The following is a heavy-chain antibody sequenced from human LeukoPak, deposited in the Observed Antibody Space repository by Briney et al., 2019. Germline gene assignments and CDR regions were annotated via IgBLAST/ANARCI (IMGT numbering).Heavy chain of an antibody. J-gene: IGHJ4*02. V-gene: IGHV1-69*13. CDR3: AAHDYSNYFDY. CDR1: GGTFSSYA. D-gene: IGHD4-11*01. Sequence: SVKVSCKASGGTFSSYAISWVRQAPGQGLGWMGGIIPIFGTGNYAQKFQGRVTITADESTSTAYMEFRSLRSEDTAVYYCAAHDYSNYFDYWGQGTLVTVSS. CDR2: IIPIFGTG.